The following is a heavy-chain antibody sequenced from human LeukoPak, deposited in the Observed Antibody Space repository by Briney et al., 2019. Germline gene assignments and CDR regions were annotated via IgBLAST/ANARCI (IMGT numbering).Heavy chain of an antibody. D-gene: IGHD6-13*01. Sequence: KPSETLSLTCTVAGVSISSYYWTWIRQPPGEGLEWVGYIYYSRSTNYNPSLKSRVTISVDTSKNQFSLKLSSVTAADTAVYYCARALQPGVYAFDIWGQGTMVTVSS. J-gene: IGHJ3*02. CDR2: IYYSRST. CDR3: ARALQPGVYAFDI. V-gene: IGHV4-59*01. CDR1: GVSISSYY.